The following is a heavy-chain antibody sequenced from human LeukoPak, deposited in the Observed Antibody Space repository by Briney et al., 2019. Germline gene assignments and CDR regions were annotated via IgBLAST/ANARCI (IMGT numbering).Heavy chain of an antibody. CDR3: ARDHCTHGLCYNSLFY. CDR1: GYTFTSSG. D-gene: IGHD2-8*01. CDR2: ISAYNGNT. Sequence: GASVKVSCKASGYTFTSSGISWVRQAPGQGLEWMGWISAYNGNTHYVQNLQGRVTMTRDTSTSTVYMELSSLRPEDTAVYYCARDHCTHGLCYNSLFYWGQGTLVTVSS. V-gene: IGHV1-18*01. J-gene: IGHJ4*02.